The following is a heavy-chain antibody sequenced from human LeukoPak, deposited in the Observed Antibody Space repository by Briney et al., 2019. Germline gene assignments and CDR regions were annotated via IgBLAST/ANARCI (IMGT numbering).Heavy chain of an antibody. CDR1: GGSISSGSYY. Sequence: PSETLSLTCTVSGGSISSGSYYWSWIRQPAGKGLEWIGRIYTSGSTNYNPSLKSRVTISVDTSKNQFSLKLSSVTAADTAVYYCARGGVVVPAAMDAFDIWGQGTMVTVSS. V-gene: IGHV4-61*02. CDR3: ARGGVVVPAAMDAFDI. D-gene: IGHD2-2*01. CDR2: IYTSGST. J-gene: IGHJ3*02.